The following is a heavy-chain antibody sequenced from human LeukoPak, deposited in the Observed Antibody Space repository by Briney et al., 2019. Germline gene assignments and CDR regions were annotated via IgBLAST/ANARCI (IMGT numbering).Heavy chain of an antibody. CDR2: IIPILGIA. Sequence: SVKVSCKASGGTFTSYTISWGRQAPGQGLELMGGIIPILGIANYAQKFQGRGTITTDKSTSTAYMELSSLRSEDTAVYYCARESGYEGGWFDPWGQGTLVTVSS. CDR3: ARESGYEGGWFDP. J-gene: IGHJ5*02. D-gene: IGHD5-12*01. CDR1: GGTFTSYT. V-gene: IGHV1-69*10.